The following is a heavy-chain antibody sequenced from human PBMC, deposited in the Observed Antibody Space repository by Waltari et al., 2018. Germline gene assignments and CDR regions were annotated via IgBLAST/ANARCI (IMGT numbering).Heavy chain of an antibody. J-gene: IGHJ6*03. CDR1: GFTFSSYS. Sequence: EVQLVESGGGLVKPGGSLRLSCAASGFTFSSYSMNWVRQAPGKGLEWVSSISSSSSNIYYADSVKGRFTISRDNAKNSLYLQMNSLRAEDTAVYYCARETLDYESYYYYMDVWGKGTTVTVSS. CDR3: ARETLDYESYYYYMDV. D-gene: IGHD4-17*01. CDR2: ISSSSSNI. V-gene: IGHV3-21*01.